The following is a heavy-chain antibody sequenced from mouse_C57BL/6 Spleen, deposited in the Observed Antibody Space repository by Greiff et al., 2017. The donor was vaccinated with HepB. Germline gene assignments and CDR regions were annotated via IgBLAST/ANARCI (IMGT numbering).Heavy chain of an antibody. D-gene: IGHD3-3*01. CDR1: GFSLTSSG. Sequence: QVQLKESGPGLVQPSQSLSITCTVSGFSLTSSGVHWVRQSPGKGLAWLGVIWRGGSTDYNAAFMSRLSITKDNSKSQVFFKMNSLQADDTAIYYSAKRGDVGYLDYWGQGTTLTVSS. J-gene: IGHJ2*01. CDR3: AKRGDVGYLDY. V-gene: IGHV2-5*01. CDR2: IWRGGST.